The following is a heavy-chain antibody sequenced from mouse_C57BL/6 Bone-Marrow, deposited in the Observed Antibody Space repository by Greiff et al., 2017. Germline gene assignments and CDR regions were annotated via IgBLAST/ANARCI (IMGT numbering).Heavy chain of an antibody. CDR3: TRYDEAVVI. Sequence: VQLQQSGAELVRPGASVTLSCKASGYTFTDYEMHWVKQTPVHGLEWIGAFDPDNGGTAYNQKFKGKAILTADKSSSTAYMELSSLTSEDSAVYSSTRYDEAVVIWGQGTSVTVSS. CDR2: FDPDNGGT. J-gene: IGHJ4*01. CDR1: GYTFTDYE. D-gene: IGHD2-2*01. V-gene: IGHV1-15*01.